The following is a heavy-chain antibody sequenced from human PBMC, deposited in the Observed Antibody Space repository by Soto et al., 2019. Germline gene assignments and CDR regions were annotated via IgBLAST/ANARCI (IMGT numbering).Heavy chain of an antibody. CDR3: ARVYGQLDQTFDY. D-gene: IGHD6-6*01. Sequence: SVKVSCKASGGTFSSYAISWVRQAPGQGLEWMGGIIPIFGTANCAQKFQGRVTITADKPTSTAYMELSSLRSEDTAVYYCARVYGQLDQTFDYWGQGTLVTVSS. CDR2: IIPIFGTA. J-gene: IGHJ4*02. V-gene: IGHV1-69*06. CDR1: GGTFSSYA.